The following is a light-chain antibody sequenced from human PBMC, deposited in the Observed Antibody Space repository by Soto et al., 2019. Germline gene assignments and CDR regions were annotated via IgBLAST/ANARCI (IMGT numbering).Light chain of an antibody. V-gene: IGLV2-8*01. CDR1: SSDLGSYNF. CDR3: SSYTRTSTFV. CDR2: DVN. Sequence: QSVLTQPPSASGSPGQSVTISCTGTSSDLGSYNFVSWYQQHPGRAPRRIIYDVNQRPSGVPDRFSGSKSGNTASLTVSGLQAEDEADYYCSSYTRTSTFVFGTGTKLTVL. J-gene: IGLJ1*01.